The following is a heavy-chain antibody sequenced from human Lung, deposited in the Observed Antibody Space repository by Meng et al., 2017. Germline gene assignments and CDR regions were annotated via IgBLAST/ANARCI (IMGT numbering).Heavy chain of an antibody. CDR3: ARRAHIGDPPR. J-gene: IGHJ4*02. D-gene: IGHD4-17*01. CDR1: GGSIIGSSYY. V-gene: IGHV4-39*01. Sequence: HPQLQESGPGLVKPSEALAFTCTVSGGSIIGSSYYWVWIRQPPGKGLEWIGSIYYGGTTYYSSSLKSRASISVDTSKTQFSLKRTSVTAADTAIYYCARRAHIGDPPRWGQGTLVTVSS. CDR2: IYYGGTT.